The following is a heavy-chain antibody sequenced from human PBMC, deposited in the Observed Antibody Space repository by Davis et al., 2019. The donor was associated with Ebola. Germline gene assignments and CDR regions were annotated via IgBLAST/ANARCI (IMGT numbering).Heavy chain of an antibody. CDR3: ARGDYGSGSYYHDAFDI. V-gene: IGHV3-33*01. CDR2: IWYDGSNK. CDR1: GFTFSSYG. D-gene: IGHD3-10*01. Sequence: GESLKISCAASGFTFSSYGMHWVRQAPGKGLEWVAVIWYDGSNKYYADSVKGRFTISRDNSKNTLYLQMNSLRAEDTALYYCARGDYGSGSYYHDAFDIWGQGTMVTVSS. J-gene: IGHJ3*02.